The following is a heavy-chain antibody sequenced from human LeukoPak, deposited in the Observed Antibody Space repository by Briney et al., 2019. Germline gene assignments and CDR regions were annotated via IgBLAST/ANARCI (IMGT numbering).Heavy chain of an antibody. CDR3: ARDPYSSTWSYGMDV. CDR1: GFTFSNYW. J-gene: IGHJ6*02. Sequence: GGSPRLSCAASGFTFSNYWMSWVRQAPGKGLEWVANIKQDGSEEVYVDSVKGRFTISRDNAKNSLFLQMNTPRAEDTAVYYCARDPYSSTWSYGMDVWGQGTTVTVSS. D-gene: IGHD6-6*01. CDR2: IKQDGSEE. V-gene: IGHV3-7*05.